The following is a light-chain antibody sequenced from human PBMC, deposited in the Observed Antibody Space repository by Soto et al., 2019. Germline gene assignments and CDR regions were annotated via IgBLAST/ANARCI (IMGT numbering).Light chain of an antibody. CDR3: QQSYSTPWA. CDR2: AAS. CDR1: QSISNY. J-gene: IGKJ1*01. V-gene: IGKV1-39*01. Sequence: DIQMTQSPSSLSASVGDRVTITCRASQSISNYLNWYQQKPGKAPKLLIYAASKLQGGDPSRFSGSGSGTDFTLTISSLQPDDFATYHCQQSYSTPWAFGQGTKVEIK.